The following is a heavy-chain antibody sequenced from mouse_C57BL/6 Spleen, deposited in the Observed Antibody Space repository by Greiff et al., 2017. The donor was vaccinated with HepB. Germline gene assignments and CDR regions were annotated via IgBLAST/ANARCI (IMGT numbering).Heavy chain of an antibody. D-gene: IGHD1-1*01. V-gene: IGHV6-3*01. CDR1: GFTFSNYW. CDR3: TGTVVEDYAMDY. Sequence: EVKVEESGGGLVQPGGSMKLSCVASGFTFSNYWMNWVRQSPEKGLEWVAQIRLKSDNYATHYAESVKGRFTISRDDSKSSVYLQMNNLRAEDTGIYYCTGTVVEDYAMDYWGQGTSVTVSS. CDR2: IRLKSDNYAT. J-gene: IGHJ4*01.